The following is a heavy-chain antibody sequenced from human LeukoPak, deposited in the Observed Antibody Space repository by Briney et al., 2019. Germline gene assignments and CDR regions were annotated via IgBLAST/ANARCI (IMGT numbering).Heavy chain of an antibody. CDR2: IYYSGST. J-gene: IGHJ5*02. CDR1: GGSISSSSYY. D-gene: IGHD6-13*01. Sequence: SETLSLTCTVSGGSISSSSYYWGWIRQPLGKGLEWIGSIYYSGSTYYNPSLKSRVTISVDTSKNQFSLKLSSVTAADTAVYYCARDKRVGRIAAANWFDPWGQGTLVTVSS. V-gene: IGHV4-39*07. CDR3: ARDKRVGRIAAANWFDP.